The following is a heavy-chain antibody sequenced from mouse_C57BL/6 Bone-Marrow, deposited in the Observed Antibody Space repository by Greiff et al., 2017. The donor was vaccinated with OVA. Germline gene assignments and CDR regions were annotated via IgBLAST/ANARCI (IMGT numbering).Heavy chain of an antibody. J-gene: IGHJ1*03. V-gene: IGHV7-3*01. CDR3: ARYKSYYVVWYFDV. CDR1: GFTFTDYY. Sequence: EVMLVESGGGLVQPGGSLSLSCAASGFTFTDYYMSWVRQPPGKALEWLGFIRNKANGYTTEYSASVKGRFTISRDNSQSILYLQMNALRAEDSATYYCARYKSYYVVWYFDVWGTGTTVTVSS. D-gene: IGHD1-1*01. CDR2: IRNKANGYTT.